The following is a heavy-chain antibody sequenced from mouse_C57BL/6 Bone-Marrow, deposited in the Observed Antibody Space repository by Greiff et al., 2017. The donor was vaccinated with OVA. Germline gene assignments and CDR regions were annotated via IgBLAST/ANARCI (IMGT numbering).Heavy chain of an antibody. CDR3: AGYYGSSLYFDV. CDR2: INPNYGTT. CDR1: GYSFTDYN. D-gene: IGHD1-1*01. Sequence: VQLQQSGPELVKPGASVKISCKASGYSFTDYNMNWVKQSNGKSLEWIGVINPNYGTTSYNQKFKGKATLTVDQSSSPAYMQLNSLTSEDSAVYYCAGYYGSSLYFDVWGTGTTVTVSS. J-gene: IGHJ1*03. V-gene: IGHV1-39*01.